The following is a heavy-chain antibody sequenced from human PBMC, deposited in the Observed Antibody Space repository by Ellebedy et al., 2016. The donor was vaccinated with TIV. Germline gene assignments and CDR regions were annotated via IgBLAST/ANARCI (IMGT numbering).Heavy chain of an antibody. D-gene: IGHD6-19*01. CDR1: GFTLSSYG. Sequence: GESLKISCAASGFTLSSYGMHWVRQAPGKGLEWVAVISYDGSNKYYADSVKGRFTISRDNSKNTLYLQMNSLRAEDTAVYYCARDGGGLDSSGWYNWFDPWGQGTLVTVSS. CDR2: ISYDGSNK. CDR3: ARDGGGLDSSGWYNWFDP. J-gene: IGHJ5*02. V-gene: IGHV3-30*03.